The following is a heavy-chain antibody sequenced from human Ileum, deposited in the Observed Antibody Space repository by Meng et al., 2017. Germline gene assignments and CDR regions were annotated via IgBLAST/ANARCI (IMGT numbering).Heavy chain of an antibody. CDR1: GTW. J-gene: IGHJ4*02. D-gene: IGHD3-22*01. V-gene: IGHV4-4*02. CDR3: ATSNDRDVYYLGY. CDR2: IFQSGRT. Sequence: QVQLQESGPRQVKPSGTLSLTCAVSGTWWSWVRQPPGKGLEWIGEIFQSGRTNYNPSLKSRVTISIDKSKSQISLQLSAVTAADTAVYSCATSNDRDVYYLGYWGQGTLVTVSS.